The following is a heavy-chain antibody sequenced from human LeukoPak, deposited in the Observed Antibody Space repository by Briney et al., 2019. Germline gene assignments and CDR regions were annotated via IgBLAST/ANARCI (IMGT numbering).Heavy chain of an antibody. J-gene: IGHJ4*02. CDR1: GFTFSNYW. CDR3: ARGSHYYFDY. CDR2: IKQDGSEI. D-gene: IGHD3-10*01. V-gene: IGHV3-7*04. Sequence: GGSLRLSCAASGFTFSNYWMTWVRQAPGKGLEWVANIKQDGSEIYYVDSVKGRFTISRDNSKNTLYLQMNSLRAEDTAVYYCARGSHYYFDYWGQGTLVTVSS.